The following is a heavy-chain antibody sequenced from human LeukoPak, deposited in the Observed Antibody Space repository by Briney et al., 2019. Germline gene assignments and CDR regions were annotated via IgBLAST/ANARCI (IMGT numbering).Heavy chain of an antibody. CDR3: ARRQGEWLRLRYYMDV. D-gene: IGHD5-12*01. CDR2: IFYSGST. CDR1: SGSISTSNYY. Sequence: SETLSLTCTVSSGSISTSNYYWGWVRQPPGKALEWIGNIFYSGSTYYSPSLKSRVTISLDTSKNQFSLKLSSVTAADTAVYYCARRQGEWLRLRYYMDVWGKGTTVTISS. J-gene: IGHJ6*03. V-gene: IGHV4-39*07.